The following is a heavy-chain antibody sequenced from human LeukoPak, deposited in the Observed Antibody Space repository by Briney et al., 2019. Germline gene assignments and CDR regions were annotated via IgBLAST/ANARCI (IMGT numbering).Heavy chain of an antibody. V-gene: IGHV3-64D*09. CDR2: ISRNGGST. Sequence: GESLRLSCSASGFTFSSFAMHWVRQAPGNGLEYVAAISRNGGSTYYADSVKGRFTISRDNSKNTLYLQMSSLRAEDTAVYLCVKDLRSDFMGVLSRYLSYWGQGTLVTVSS. CDR3: VKDLRSDFMGVLSRYLSY. CDR1: GFTFSSFA. J-gene: IGHJ4*02. D-gene: IGHD2/OR15-2a*01.